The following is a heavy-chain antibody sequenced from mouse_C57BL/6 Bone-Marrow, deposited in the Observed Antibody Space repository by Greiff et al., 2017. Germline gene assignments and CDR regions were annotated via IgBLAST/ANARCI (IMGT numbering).Heavy chain of an antibody. J-gene: IGHJ2*01. CDR2: IDPEIGDT. CDR1: GFNIKDDY. V-gene: IGHV14-4*01. Sequence: DVKLVESGAELVRPGASVKLSCTASGFNIKDDYIHWVKQRPEQGLEWIGWIDPEIGDTEYASKFPGKATITSDTSSNTAYLQLSSLTSEDAAVYYCSSCDGNYFDFWGQGTPLTVAS. D-gene: IGHD2-3*01. CDR3: SSCDGNYFDF.